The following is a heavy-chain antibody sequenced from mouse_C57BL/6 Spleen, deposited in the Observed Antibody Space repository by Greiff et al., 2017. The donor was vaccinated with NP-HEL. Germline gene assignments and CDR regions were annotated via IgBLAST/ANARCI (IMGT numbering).Heavy chain of an antibody. CDR3: ASYYDYDKVYFDY. Sequence: QVQLQQPGAELVRPGSSVKLSCKASGYTFTSYWMHWVKQRPIQGLEWIGNIDPSGSETPYNQKVKDKATLTVDKSSTTAYMQFSILTSEDSAVYSCASYYDYDKVYFDYWGQGTTLTVSS. CDR1: GYTFTSYW. J-gene: IGHJ2*01. V-gene: IGHV1-52*01. CDR2: IDPSGSET. D-gene: IGHD2-4*01.